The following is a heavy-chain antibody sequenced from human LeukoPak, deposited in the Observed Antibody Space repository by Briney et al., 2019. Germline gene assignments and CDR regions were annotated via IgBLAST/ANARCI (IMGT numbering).Heavy chain of an antibody. Sequence: SETLSLTCIVSLGSLSSYYWSWIRQPAGKGLEWIGRIYTSGSTNYNPSLQSRVPMSVDTPKNQFSLKLSPVTAADTAVYYCARMGDETLDYWGQGTLVTVSS. V-gene: IGHV4-4*07. CDR3: ARMGDETLDY. CDR2: IYTSGST. CDR1: LGSLSSYY. J-gene: IGHJ4*02. D-gene: IGHD3-16*01.